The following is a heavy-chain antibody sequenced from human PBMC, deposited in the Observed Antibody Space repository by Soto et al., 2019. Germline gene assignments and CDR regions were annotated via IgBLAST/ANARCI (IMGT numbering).Heavy chain of an antibody. CDR3: AKERSAFLITFWGCHD. D-gene: IGHD3-16*01. CDR2: ISNDGSNK. CDR1: GFTFSSYG. J-gene: IGHJ4*02. V-gene: IGHV3-30*18. Sequence: QVQLVESGGGVVQPGRSLRLSCAASGFTFSSYGMHWVRQAPGKGLEWVAVISNDGSNKYYADSVKGRFTISRDNSKNTLHLQVNSRSAADTAVYYCAKERSAFLITFWGCHDWGQGSLVTVSS.